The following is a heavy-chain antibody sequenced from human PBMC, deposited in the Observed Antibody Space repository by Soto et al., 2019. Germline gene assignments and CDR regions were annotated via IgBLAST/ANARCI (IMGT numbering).Heavy chain of an antibody. CDR3: ARDPWAADY. D-gene: IGHD3-16*01. Sequence: EVQLVESGGGLVQPGGSLRLSCAASGFTVSTKYMSWVRQAPGKGLEWVSVIYSGGSTFYADSVRGRFTISRDNSKKTVNLEMTSLRAEDTAVYYCARDPWAADYWGQGTLVTVSA. CDR2: IYSGGST. J-gene: IGHJ4*02. CDR1: GFTVSTKY. V-gene: IGHV3-66*01.